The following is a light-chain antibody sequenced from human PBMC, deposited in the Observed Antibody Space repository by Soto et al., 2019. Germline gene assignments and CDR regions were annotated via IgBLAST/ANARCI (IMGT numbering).Light chain of an antibody. J-gene: IGLJ1*01. Sequence: QSALTQPASVSGSPGQSITISCTGTSSGVGGYNYVSWYQHHPGKAPKLIIYDVSNWPSGVSNRFSGSKSGNTASLTISGLQPEDEADYYCSSYTTSNTRQIVFGTGTKLTVL. CDR2: DVS. CDR3: SSYTTSNTRQIV. V-gene: IGLV2-14*03. CDR1: SSGVGGYNY.